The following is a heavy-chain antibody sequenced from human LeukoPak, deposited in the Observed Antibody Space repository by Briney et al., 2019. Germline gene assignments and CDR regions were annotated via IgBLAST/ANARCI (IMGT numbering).Heavy chain of an antibody. CDR3: AKDLRVIVATYYMDV. CDR2: ISGNGGST. J-gene: IGHJ6*03. D-gene: IGHD6-13*01. V-gene: IGHV3-23*01. Sequence: GGSLRLSCAASGFTFNSYAMTWVRQAPGKGLEWVSSISGNGGSTYYTDSVKGRFTIPRDNSKNTLYLQMNSLRAEDTAAYYCAKDLRVIVATYYMDVWGKGTTVTVSS. CDR1: GFTFNSYA.